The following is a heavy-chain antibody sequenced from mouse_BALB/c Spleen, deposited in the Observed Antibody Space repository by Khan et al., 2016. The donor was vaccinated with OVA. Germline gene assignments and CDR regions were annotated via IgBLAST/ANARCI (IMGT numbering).Heavy chain of an antibody. J-gene: IGHJ3*01. Sequence: QVQLQQSGAELARPGASVKMSCKASGYTFTSYTIHWIKQRPGQGLEWIGFINPSSAYTNYNQKFKDKATLTADKSSTTAYMQLRSLTSDDSAVYYCARDGAYYRNDGWFAYWGQGTLVTVSA. CDR1: GYTFTSYT. CDR3: ARDGAYYRNDGWFAY. D-gene: IGHD2-14*01. CDR2: INPSSAYT. V-gene: IGHV1-4*01.